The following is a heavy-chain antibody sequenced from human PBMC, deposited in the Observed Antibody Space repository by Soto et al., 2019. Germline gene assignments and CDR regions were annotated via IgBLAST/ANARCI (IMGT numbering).Heavy chain of an antibody. CDR3: ARASSSGYYNNWFDP. D-gene: IGHD3-22*01. Sequence: PGGSLRLSCAASGFTFSSYSMNWVRQAPGKGLEWVSYISSGSSTIYYADSVKGRFAISRDNAKNSLYLQMNSLRDEDTAVYYCARASSSGYYNNWFDPWGQGTLVTVSS. CDR1: GFTFSSYS. J-gene: IGHJ5*02. CDR2: ISSGSSTI. V-gene: IGHV3-48*02.